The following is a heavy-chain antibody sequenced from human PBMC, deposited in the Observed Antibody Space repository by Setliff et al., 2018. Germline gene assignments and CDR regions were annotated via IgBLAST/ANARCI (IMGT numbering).Heavy chain of an antibody. CDR2: INTYTGNP. J-gene: IGHJ4*01. D-gene: IGHD4-17*01. CDR3: ARADHLVTTTFDY. V-gene: IGHV7-4-1*02. CDR1: GYTFTTYT. Sequence: ASVKVSCKASGYTFTTYTMNWVRRAPGQGLEWMGWINTYTGNPTYAQGFTGRFVFSLDTSVSTAYLQISTLKAEDTATYYCARADHLVTTTFDYWGQGTLVTVS.